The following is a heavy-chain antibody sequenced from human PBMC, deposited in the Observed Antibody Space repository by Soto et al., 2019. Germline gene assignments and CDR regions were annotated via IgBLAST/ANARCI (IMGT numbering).Heavy chain of an antibody. V-gene: IGHV3-11*01. D-gene: IGHD4-17*01. CDR2: ISSSGSTI. CDR3: ARSLTVTTYRYYYYYYMDV. CDR1: GFTFSDYY. J-gene: IGHJ6*03. Sequence: GGSLRLSCAASGFTFSDYYMSWIRQAPGKGLEWVSYISSSGSTIYYADSVKGRFTISRDNAKNSLYLQMNSLRAEDTAVYYCARSLTVTTYRYYYYYYMDVWGKGTTVTVSS.